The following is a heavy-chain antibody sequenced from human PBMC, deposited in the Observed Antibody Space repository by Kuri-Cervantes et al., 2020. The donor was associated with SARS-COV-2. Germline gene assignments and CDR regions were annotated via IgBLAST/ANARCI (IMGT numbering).Heavy chain of an antibody. CDR3: ARDLKYWYFDL. CDR1: GFTFSDYN. V-gene: IGHV3-21*01. CDR2: ISSTTSYI. Sequence: GGSLRLSCAASGFTFSDYNMNWVRQAPGKGLELVSSISSTTSYIDYADSVKGRFTISRDNAKNSLYLQMNSLRAEDTAVYYCARDLKYWYFDLWGRGTLVTVSS. J-gene: IGHJ2*01.